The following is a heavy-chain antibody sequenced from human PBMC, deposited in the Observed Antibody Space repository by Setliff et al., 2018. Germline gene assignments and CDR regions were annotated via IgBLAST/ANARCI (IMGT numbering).Heavy chain of an antibody. CDR3: ARRTSGGLFLNWFDT. D-gene: IGHD6-19*01. CDR2: IYYSVST. Sequence: SETLSLTCTVSGGSISSSSYYGGWIRQPPGKGLEWIGSIYYSVSTYYNPALKSRVTISVDTSKNQFSLNLSSLTAADTAVYYCARRTSGGLFLNWFDTWGQGTPVTVSS. V-gene: IGHV4-39*01. CDR1: GGSISSSSYY. J-gene: IGHJ5*02.